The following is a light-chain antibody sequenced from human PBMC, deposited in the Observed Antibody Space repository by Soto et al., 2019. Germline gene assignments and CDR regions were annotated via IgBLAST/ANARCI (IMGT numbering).Light chain of an antibody. CDR2: KAS. CDR3: QHFNTYSWT. CDR1: QSISSW. Sequence: DIRISTSPSTVSASVGGRVNIGCWASQSISSWLAWYQQRLGKAPNLLICKASSLEAGVPSRFSGSGSGTDVTVTISSLQPHDFATSYCQHFNTYSWTFGQGTKVDI. V-gene: IGKV1-5*03. J-gene: IGKJ1*01.